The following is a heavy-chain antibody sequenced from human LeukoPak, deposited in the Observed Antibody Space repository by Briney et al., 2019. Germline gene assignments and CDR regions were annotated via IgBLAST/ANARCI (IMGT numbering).Heavy chain of an antibody. V-gene: IGHV3-15*01. J-gene: IGHJ4*02. Sequence: KPGGSLRLSCAASGFTFSNAWVSWVRQAPGKGLEWVGRIKSKTDGGTTDYAAPVKGRFTISRDDSKNTLYLQMNSLKTEDTAVYYCTTPHYDFWSGYLGYWGQGTLVTVSS. CDR1: GFTFSNAW. D-gene: IGHD3-3*01. CDR3: TTPHYDFWSGYLGY. CDR2: IKSKTDGGTT.